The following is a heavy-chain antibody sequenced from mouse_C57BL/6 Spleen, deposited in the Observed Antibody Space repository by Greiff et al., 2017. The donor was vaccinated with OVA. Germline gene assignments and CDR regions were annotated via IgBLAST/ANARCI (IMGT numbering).Heavy chain of an antibody. J-gene: IGHJ2*01. CDR2: IYPGDGDT. CDR3: ARSSDYDYFDY. D-gene: IGHD2-13*01. V-gene: IGHV1-82*01. CDR1: GYAFSSSW. Sequence: VQLVESGPELVKPGASVKISCKASGYAFSSSWMNWVKQRPGKGLEWIGRIYPGDGDTNYNGKFKGKATLTADKSSSTAYMQLSSLTSEDSAVYFCARSSDYDYFDYWGQGTTLTVSS.